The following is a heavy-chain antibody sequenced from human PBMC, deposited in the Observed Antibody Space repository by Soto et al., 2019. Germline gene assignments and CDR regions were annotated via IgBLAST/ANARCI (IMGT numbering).Heavy chain of an antibody. V-gene: IGHV4-30-2*01. Sequence: SETLSLTCAVSGGSISSGGYSWSWIRQPPGKGLEWIGYIYHSGSTYYNPSLKSRVTISVDRSKNQFSLKLSSVTAADTAVYYCARNLGYCSSTSCYEENWFDPWGQGTLVTVS. CDR2: IYHSGST. J-gene: IGHJ5*02. D-gene: IGHD2-2*01. CDR1: GGSISSGGYS. CDR3: ARNLGYCSSTSCYEENWFDP.